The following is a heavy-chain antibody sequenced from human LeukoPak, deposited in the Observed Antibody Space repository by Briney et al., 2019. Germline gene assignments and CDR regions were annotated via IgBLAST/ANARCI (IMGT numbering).Heavy chain of an antibody. V-gene: IGHV3-21*01. CDR2: ITSSSSYT. J-gene: IGHJ3*02. D-gene: IGHD3-22*01. CDR3: ARWYYYDSSGYSGRRGAFDI. CDR1: GFTFST. Sequence: GGSLRLSCAAPGFTFSTLNWVRQAPGKGLEWVSSITSSSSYTFYADSVKGRFTISRDNAKNSLYLQMNSLRAEDAAVYYCARWYYYDSSGYSGRRGAFDIWGQGTMVTVSS.